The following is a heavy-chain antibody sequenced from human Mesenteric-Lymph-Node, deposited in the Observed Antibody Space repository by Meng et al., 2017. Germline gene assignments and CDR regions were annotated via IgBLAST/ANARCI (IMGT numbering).Heavy chain of an antibody. CDR1: GYSISSGYY. V-gene: IGHV4-38-2*02. J-gene: IGHJ4*02. Sequence: GSLRLSCTVSGYSISSGYYWGWIRQPPGKGLEWIGSIYHSGSTYDNPSLKSRVTISVDTSKNQFSLKLSSVTAADTAVYYCARRLDGESYFDKWGQGTLVTVSS. D-gene: IGHD4-17*01. CDR2: IYHSGST. CDR3: ARRLDGESYFDK.